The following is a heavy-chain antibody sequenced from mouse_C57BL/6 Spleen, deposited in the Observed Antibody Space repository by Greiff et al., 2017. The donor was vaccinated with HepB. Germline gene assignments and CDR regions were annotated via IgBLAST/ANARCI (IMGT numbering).Heavy chain of an antibody. CDR1: GFNIKDDY. CDR3: TNYGSSYYFDY. D-gene: IGHD1-1*01. Sequence: EVQLQQSGAELVRPGASVKLSCTASGFNIKDDYMHWVKQRPEQGLEWIGWIDPENGDTEYASKFQGKATITADTSSNTAYLQLSSLTSEDTAAYYCTNYGSSYYFDYWGQGTTLTVSS. V-gene: IGHV14-4*01. J-gene: IGHJ2*01. CDR2: IDPENGDT.